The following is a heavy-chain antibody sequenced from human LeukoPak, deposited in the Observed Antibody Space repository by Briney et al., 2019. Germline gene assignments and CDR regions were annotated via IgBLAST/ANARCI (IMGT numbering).Heavy chain of an antibody. CDR1: GYSFTGYY. J-gene: IGHJ6*03. CDR3: ARGGLRVMVYRLYYMDV. V-gene: IGHV1-2*02. CDR2: INPNSGDT. D-gene: IGHD2-8*01. Sequence: ASVTVSCKASGYSFTGYYMHWVRQAPGQGLGWMGWINPNSGDTKYAQKFQGRVTMTRDTSTSTAYMELTRLRSDDTAVYYCARGGLRVMVYRLYYMDVWGKGTTVTVSS.